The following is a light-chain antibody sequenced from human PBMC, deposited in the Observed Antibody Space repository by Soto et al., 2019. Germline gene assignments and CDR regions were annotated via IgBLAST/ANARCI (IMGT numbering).Light chain of an antibody. CDR1: QTINSW. V-gene: IGKV1-5*01. CDR2: DAS. J-gene: IGKJ5*01. CDR3: QNYNTVPSIT. Sequence: DIQMTQSPSTLSASVGDRVTITCRASQTINSWLAWYQQKPGKAPKVLIFDASSLKTGVPSRFSGSGSGTDFTLTISSLQPEDVATYYCQNYNTVPSITFGQGTRLEIK.